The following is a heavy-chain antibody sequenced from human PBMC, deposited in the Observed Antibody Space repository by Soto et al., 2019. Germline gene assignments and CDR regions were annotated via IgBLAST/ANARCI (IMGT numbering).Heavy chain of an antibody. Sequence: QVQLVQSGAEVKTPGASVKVSCKASGYTFTKYAISWMRQAPGQGLEWVGWISVYNGNTKYAENLQGRVTVTTDTSTTTVYMELRRLRSDDTDVYYCAREGAGLYYYYYGMDVWGQGTTVTVPS. CDR3: AREGAGLYYYYYGMDV. V-gene: IGHV1-18*01. D-gene: IGHD6-19*01. CDR1: GYTFTKYA. J-gene: IGHJ6*02. CDR2: ISVYNGNT.